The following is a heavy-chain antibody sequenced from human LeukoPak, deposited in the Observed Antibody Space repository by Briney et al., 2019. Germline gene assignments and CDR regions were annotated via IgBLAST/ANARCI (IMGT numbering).Heavy chain of an antibody. J-gene: IGHJ4*02. CDR1: GGSFSGYY. D-gene: IGHD6-6*01. Sequence: SETLSLTCAVYGGSFSGYYWSWIRQPAGKGLEWIGRIYTSGSTNYNPSLKSRVTMSVDTSKNQFSLKLSSVTAADTAVYYCARGRSAARLGYFDYWGQGTLVTVSS. V-gene: IGHV4-59*10. CDR2: IYTSGST. CDR3: ARGRSAARLGYFDY.